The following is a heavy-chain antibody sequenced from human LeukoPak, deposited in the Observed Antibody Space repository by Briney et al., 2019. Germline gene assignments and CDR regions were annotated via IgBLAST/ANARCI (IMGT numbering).Heavy chain of an antibody. J-gene: IGHJ4*02. CDR2: ISYDGKNE. CDR1: GFTFSNFG. CDR3: AKQMAVDYFDY. D-gene: IGHD5-24*01. V-gene: IGHV3-30*18. Sequence: GGSLRLSCSASGFTFSNFGMHWVRQAPGKGLEWVAVISYDGKNEYYTDSVKGRFTISRDNAKNTLYLQMNSLRAEDTAVYYCAKQMAVDYFDYWGQGTLVTVSS.